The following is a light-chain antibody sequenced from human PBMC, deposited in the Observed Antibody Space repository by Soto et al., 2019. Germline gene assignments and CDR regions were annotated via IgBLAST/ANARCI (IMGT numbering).Light chain of an antibody. V-gene: IGKV1-9*01. Sequence: DIQLTQSPSFLSASVGDRVTITCRASQDVSRYLAWYQQNPRKAPNLLIYAASTLRSGVPSRFSGTGSETEFTLTISSLQPEDFATYYCQQLTSHVFAFGPGTKVDIK. CDR3: QQLTSHVFA. CDR1: QDVSRY. J-gene: IGKJ3*01. CDR2: AAS.